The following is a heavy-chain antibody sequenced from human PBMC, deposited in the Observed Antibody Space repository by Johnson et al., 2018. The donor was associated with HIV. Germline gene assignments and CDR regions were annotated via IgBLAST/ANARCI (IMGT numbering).Heavy chain of an antibody. CDR3: ARDPGNDGRPVEALDI. V-gene: IGHV3-9*01. J-gene: IGHJ3*02. CDR1: GFTFDDYT. D-gene: IGHD5-12*01. CDR2: ISWNSGSI. Sequence: VESGRVVVQPGGSLRLSCAASGFTFDDYTMHWVRQSPRKGLEWVSGISWNSGSIGYADSVKGRFTISRDNAKNSLYLQMDSLRGEDTADYYCARDPGNDGRPVEALDIWGQGTMVTVSS.